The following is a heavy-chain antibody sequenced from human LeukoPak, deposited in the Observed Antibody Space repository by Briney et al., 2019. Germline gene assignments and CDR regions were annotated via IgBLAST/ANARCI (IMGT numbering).Heavy chain of an antibody. Sequence: GAPVKVSCKPSGYTFTSYCMHWVRQAPAQGLEWMGIINPSGGNTNHAQKFQGRVTMTRDTSTSTVYKELSSLTSADTAVYYCARGVHVRIYAESAFDIWGQGTMVTVSS. V-gene: IGHV1-46*01. J-gene: IGHJ3*02. CDR2: INPSGGNT. CDR3: ARGVHVRIYAESAFDI. D-gene: IGHD3-3*01. CDR1: GYTFTSYC.